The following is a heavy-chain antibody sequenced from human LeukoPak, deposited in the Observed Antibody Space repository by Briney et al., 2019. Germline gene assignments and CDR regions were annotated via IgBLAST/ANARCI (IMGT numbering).Heavy chain of an antibody. CDR2: IIPIFGTA. CDR1: GATFINHA. J-gene: IGHJ6*03. V-gene: IGHV1-69*13. D-gene: IGHD3-16*01. Sequence: WASVKVSCKASGATFINHAFTWVRQAPRQGLERMGGIIPIFGTADYAQKFQGRVTITADEVRSTGYMDLSSLRSDDTAVYYCPRSPLGAYYHYYMDVWGKGTTVTVSS. CDR3: PRSPLGAYYHYYMDV.